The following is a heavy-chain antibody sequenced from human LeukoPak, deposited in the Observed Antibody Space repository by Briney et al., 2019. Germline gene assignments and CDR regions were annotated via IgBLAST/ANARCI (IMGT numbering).Heavy chain of an antibody. D-gene: IGHD3-16*01. V-gene: IGHV1-69*04. CDR2: IIPILGIA. J-gene: IGHJ4*02. CDR1: GGTFSSYA. Sequence: SVKVSCKASGGTFSSYAISWVRQAPGQGLEWMGRIIPILGIANYAQKFQGRVTITADKSTSTAYMKLSSLRSEDTAVYYCARDQDMITFGGVIVNYFDHWGQGTLVTVSS. CDR3: ARDQDMITFGGVIVNYFDH.